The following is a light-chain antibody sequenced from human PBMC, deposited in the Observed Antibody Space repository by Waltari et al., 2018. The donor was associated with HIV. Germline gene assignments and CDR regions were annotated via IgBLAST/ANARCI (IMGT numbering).Light chain of an antibody. CDR2: DVT. V-gene: IGLV2-8*01. Sequence: QSALTQPPSASGSPGQSVTISCTGTSSDVGAYNYVSWFQQHPGKAPKLMIYDVTKRPAGVPYRFSGSKSGSAAALTVSGLQAEDEADYYCASHAGSKDVFGGGTRLTVL. CDR3: ASHAGSKDV. CDR1: SSDVGAYNY. J-gene: IGLJ2*01.